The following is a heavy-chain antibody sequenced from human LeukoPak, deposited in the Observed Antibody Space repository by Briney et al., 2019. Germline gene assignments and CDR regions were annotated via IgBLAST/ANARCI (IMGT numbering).Heavy chain of an antibody. V-gene: IGHV3-33*01. J-gene: IGHJ3*02. Sequence: PGGSLRLFCVASGFIFSSHGMHWVRQAPGKGLEWVAVIWYDGSNKYYADSVKGRFTISRDNSKNTLYLQMNSLRADDTAVYYCARDRYSTGGANAFDIWGQVSMVTVSS. CDR1: GFIFSSHG. CDR2: IWYDGSNK. CDR3: ARDRYSTGGANAFDI. D-gene: IGHD6-19*01.